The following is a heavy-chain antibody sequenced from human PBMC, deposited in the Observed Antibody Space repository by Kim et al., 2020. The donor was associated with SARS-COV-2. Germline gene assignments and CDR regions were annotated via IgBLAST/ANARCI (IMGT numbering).Heavy chain of an antibody. Sequence: GGSLRLSCTTSGFTFTGYAMSWVRQPPGKGLEWVSSINGSDGTTYYADSVKGRFTISRDNSKNTLYLQMNSLRADDTAVYYCMKGGWGWIWDHWGQGT. V-gene: IGHV3-23*01. J-gene: IGHJ4*02. CDR1: GFTFTGYA. D-gene: IGHD2-2*03. CDR2: INGSDGTT. CDR3: MKGGWGWIWDH.